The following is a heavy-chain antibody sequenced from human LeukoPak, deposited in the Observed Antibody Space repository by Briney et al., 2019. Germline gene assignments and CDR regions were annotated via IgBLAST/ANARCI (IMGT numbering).Heavy chain of an antibody. J-gene: IGHJ4*02. V-gene: IGHV1-69*13. D-gene: IGHD3-22*01. CDR2: IIPIFGTA. Sequence: WASVKVSCKASGGTFGSYAISWVRRAPGQGLEWMGGIIPIFGTANYAQKFQGRVTITADESTSTAYMELSSLRSEDTAVYYCARGVHYYDSSGYYSGDYWGQGTLVTVSS. CDR1: GGTFGSYA. CDR3: ARGVHYYDSSGYYSGDY.